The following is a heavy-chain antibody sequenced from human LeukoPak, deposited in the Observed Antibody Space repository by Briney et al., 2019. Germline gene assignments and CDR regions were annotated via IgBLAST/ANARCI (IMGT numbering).Heavy chain of an antibody. CDR1: GFTFSSYG. CDR3: ARDFEYSSSTGVY. D-gene: IGHD5-12*01. Sequence: GGSLRLSCAASGFTFSSYGMHWVRQAPGKGLEWVAVIWYDGRTKYYADSVKGRFTISRDNSKNTLYLQMNSLRAEDTAVYYCARDFEYSSSTGVYWGQGTLVTVSS. CDR2: IWYDGRTK. V-gene: IGHV3-33*08. J-gene: IGHJ4*02.